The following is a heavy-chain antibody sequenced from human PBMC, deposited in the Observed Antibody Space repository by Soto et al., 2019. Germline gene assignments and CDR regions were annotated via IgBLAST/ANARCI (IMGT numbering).Heavy chain of an antibody. Sequence: GGSLRLSCAASGFTFNNYALSWVRQAPGKGLEWVSAISGNGYTTHYADSVEGRFTISRDNSKNTLYLQMNSLRAEDTAVYFCAREQLVLNYSGQGTLVTVYS. J-gene: IGHJ4*02. CDR1: GFTFNNYA. V-gene: IGHV3-23*01. CDR3: AREQLVLNY. D-gene: IGHD6-6*01. CDR2: ISGNGYTT.